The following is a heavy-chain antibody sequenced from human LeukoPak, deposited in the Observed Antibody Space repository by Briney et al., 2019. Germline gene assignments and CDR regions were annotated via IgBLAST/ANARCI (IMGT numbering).Heavy chain of an antibody. CDR3: ARSSGDYDFWSGYLGYYFDY. Sequence: SETLSLTCAVYGGSFSGHYWSWIRQPPGKGLEWIGEINHSGSTNYNPSLKSRVTISVDTSKNQFSLKLSSVTAADTAVYYCARSSGDYDFWSGYLGYYFDYWGQGTLVTVSS. CDR2: INHSGST. D-gene: IGHD3-3*01. V-gene: IGHV4-34*01. J-gene: IGHJ4*02. CDR1: GGSFSGHY.